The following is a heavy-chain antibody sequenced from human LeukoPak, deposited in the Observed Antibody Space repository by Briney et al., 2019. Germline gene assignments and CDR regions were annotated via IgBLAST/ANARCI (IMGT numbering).Heavy chain of an antibody. CDR1: GGSFSAYY. V-gene: IGHV4-34*01. J-gene: IGHJ4*02. CDR3: ARRVHSSSWSSYFDC. CDR2: INHSGST. Sequence: SETLSLTCAVYGGSFSAYYWSWIRQPPGKGLEWIGEINHSGSTNYNPSLKSRVTISVDTSKNQFSLKLSSVTAADTAVYYCARRVHSSSWSSYFDCWGQETLVTVSS. D-gene: IGHD6-13*01.